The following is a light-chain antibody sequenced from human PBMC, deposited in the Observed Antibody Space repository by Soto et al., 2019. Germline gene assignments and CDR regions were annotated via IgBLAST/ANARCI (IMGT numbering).Light chain of an antibody. CDR2: GAS. Sequence: DIQMTQSPSSVSASVGGRVTITCRASQGISSYLAWYQQTPGKAPKLLIYGASSLQSGVPSRFGGSGSGTDFTLTISSLQPEDAATYYCQQANSFPLTFGGGTKVEIK. J-gene: IGKJ4*01. CDR1: QGISSY. CDR3: QQANSFPLT. V-gene: IGKV1-12*01.